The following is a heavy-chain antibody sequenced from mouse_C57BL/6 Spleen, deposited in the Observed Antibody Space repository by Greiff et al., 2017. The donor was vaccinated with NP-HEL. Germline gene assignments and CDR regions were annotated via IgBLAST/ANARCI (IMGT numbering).Heavy chain of an antibody. Sequence: EVKLVESGGGLVQPGGSLSLSCAASGFTFTDYYMSWVRQPPGKALEWLGFIRNKANGYTTEYSASVKGRFTISRDNSQSILYLQMNAMRAEDSATYYCERYGNYWYFDVWGTGTTVTVSS. V-gene: IGHV7-3*01. CDR3: ERYGNYWYFDV. CDR2: IRNKANGYTT. J-gene: IGHJ1*03. D-gene: IGHD2-1*01. CDR1: GFTFTDYY.